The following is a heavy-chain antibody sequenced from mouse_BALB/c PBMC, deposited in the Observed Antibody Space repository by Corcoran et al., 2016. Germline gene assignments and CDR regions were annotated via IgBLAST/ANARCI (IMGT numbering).Heavy chain of an antibody. Sequence: EVQLQQSGPELVKPGASVKISCKASGYSFTGYYMHWVKQSHVKSLEWIGRITPYNGATSYNQNFKDKASLTVDKSSSTAYMELHSLTSEDSAVYYGARDYDYGYVDVWGAGPTVTVSS. V-gene: IGHV1-26*01. CDR1: GYSFTGYY. CDR2: ITPYNGAT. CDR3: ARDYDYGYVDV. D-gene: IGHD2-4*01. J-gene: IGHJ1*01.